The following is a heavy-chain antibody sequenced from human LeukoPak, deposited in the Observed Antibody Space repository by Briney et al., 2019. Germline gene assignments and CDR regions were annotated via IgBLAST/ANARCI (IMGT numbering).Heavy chain of an antibody. CDR1: GGSFSGYY. V-gene: IGHV4-34*01. CDR2: INHSGST. D-gene: IGHD3-16*01. CDR3: ARRMMDY. Sequence: SETLSLTCAVYGGSFSGYYWSWICQPPGKGLEWIGEINHSGSTNYNPSLKSRVTISVDTSKNQFSLKLSSVTAADTAVYYCARRMMDYWGQGTLVTVSS. J-gene: IGHJ4*02.